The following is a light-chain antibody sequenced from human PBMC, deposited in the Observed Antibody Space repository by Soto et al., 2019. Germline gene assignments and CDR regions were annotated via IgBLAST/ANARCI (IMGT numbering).Light chain of an antibody. Sequence: DIQMTQSPSTLSASVGDRVTITCRASQSISSWLAWYQQKPGKAPKLLIYDASSLESGVPSRFSGSGSGTEFTHTISSLQPDDFATYYCQQYNSYSLVTFGPGTKVDIK. CDR2: DAS. CDR3: QQYNSYSLVT. V-gene: IGKV1-5*01. J-gene: IGKJ3*01. CDR1: QSISSW.